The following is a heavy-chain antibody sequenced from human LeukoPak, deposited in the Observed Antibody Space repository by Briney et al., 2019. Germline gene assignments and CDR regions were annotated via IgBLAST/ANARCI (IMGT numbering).Heavy chain of an antibody. CDR2: INHSGST. CDR1: GGSFSGYY. Sequence: PSETLSLTRAVYGGSFSGYYWSWIRQPPGKGLEWIGEINHSGSTNYNPSLKSRVTISVDTSKNQFSLKLSSVTAADTAVYYCASLLGRDYYDSSGTNGDYWGQGTLVTVSS. J-gene: IGHJ4*02. V-gene: IGHV4-34*01. D-gene: IGHD3-22*01. CDR3: ASLLGRDYYDSSGTNGDY.